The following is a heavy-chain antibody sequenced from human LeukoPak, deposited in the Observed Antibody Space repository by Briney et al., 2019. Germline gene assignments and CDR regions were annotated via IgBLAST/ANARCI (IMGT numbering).Heavy chain of an antibody. D-gene: IGHD2-15*01. J-gene: IGHJ3*02. CDR1: GFTFSSYG. V-gene: IGHV3-30*03. Sequence: GGSLRLSCVASGFTFSSYGMHWVRQAPGKGLEWVAVISYDGSNKYYADSVKGRFTISRDNSKNTLYLQMNSLRAEDTAVYYCATTVVARDAFDIWGQGTMVTVSS. CDR2: ISYDGSNK. CDR3: ATTVVARDAFDI.